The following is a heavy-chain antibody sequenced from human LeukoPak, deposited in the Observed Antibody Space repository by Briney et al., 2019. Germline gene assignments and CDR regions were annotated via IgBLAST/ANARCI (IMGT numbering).Heavy chain of an antibody. CDR2: ISGRDDST. CDR3: ARAHYYDSSGLDY. J-gene: IGHJ4*02. D-gene: IGHD3-22*01. Sequence: GGSLRLSCAASGFTFSSYAMSWVRQAPGKGLEWVSAISGRDDSTYYADSVKGRFTISRDNSKNTLYLQMNSLRAEDTAVYYCARAHYYDSSGLDYWGQGTLVTVSS. CDR1: GFTFSSYA. V-gene: IGHV3-23*01.